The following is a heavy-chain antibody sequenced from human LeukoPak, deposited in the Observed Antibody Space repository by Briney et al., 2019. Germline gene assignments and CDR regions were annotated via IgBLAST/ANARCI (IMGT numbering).Heavy chain of an antibody. J-gene: IGHJ4*02. Sequence: GGSLRLSCAASGFTFDDYGMSWVRQAPGKGLEWVSGINWNGGSTGYADSVRGRFTISRDNAKNSLYLQMNSLRAEDTALYYYARVLRPGGAVDYWGQGTLVTVSS. V-gene: IGHV3-20*04. D-gene: IGHD4-17*01. CDR2: INWNGGST. CDR1: GFTFDDYG. CDR3: ARVLRPGGAVDY.